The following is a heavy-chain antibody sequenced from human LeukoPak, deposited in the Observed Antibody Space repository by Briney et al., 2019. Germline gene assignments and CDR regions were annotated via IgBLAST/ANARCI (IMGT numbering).Heavy chain of an antibody. CDR2: IYYSGST. Sequence: PSETLSLTCTVSGGSISSYYWSWIRQPPGKGLQWLGYIYYSGSTNYNPSLKSRVTISVDTSKNQFSLKLSSVTAADTAVYYCAKIRFLEWLLSPGGYFDYWGQGTLVTVSS. J-gene: IGHJ4*02. V-gene: IGHV4-59*01. CDR1: GGSISSYY. CDR3: AKIRFLEWLLSPGGYFDY. D-gene: IGHD3-3*01.